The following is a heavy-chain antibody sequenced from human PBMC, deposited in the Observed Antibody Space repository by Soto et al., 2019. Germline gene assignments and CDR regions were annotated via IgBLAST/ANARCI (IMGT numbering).Heavy chain of an antibody. Sequence: SETLSLTCTVTGDSINNRSYYWGWIRQPPGKGLEWIGSIYYSGSTYNDPSLKSRVSMSVDTSKNQFSLKLRSVTAADTALYYCARQRTSVVTQAYFDSWGQGSLVTVSS. CDR1: GDSINNRSYY. D-gene: IGHD2-21*02. CDR3: ARQRTSVVTQAYFDS. J-gene: IGHJ4*02. CDR2: IYYSGST. V-gene: IGHV4-39*01.